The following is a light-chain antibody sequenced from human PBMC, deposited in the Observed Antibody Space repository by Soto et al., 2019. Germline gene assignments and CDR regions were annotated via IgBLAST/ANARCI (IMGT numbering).Light chain of an antibody. CDR3: GTWDSSLSAL. Sequence: QSVLTQPPSVSAAPGQKVTISCSGSSSNIGNNYVSWYQQLPGTAPKLLIYDNNMRPSGIPDRFSGSKSGTSATLGITGLQTGDEADYYCGTWDSSLSALFGGGTKVTVL. J-gene: IGLJ3*02. CDR2: DNN. V-gene: IGLV1-51*01. CDR1: SSNIGNNY.